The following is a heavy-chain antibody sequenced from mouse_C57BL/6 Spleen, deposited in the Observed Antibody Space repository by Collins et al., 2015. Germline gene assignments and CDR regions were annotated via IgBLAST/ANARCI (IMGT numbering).Heavy chain of an antibody. CDR2: IHPYNSDT. J-gene: IGHJ1*03. Sequence: SGPVLVKPGASVKMSCKASGYTFTDYYMSWVKQSLGKSLEWIGIIHPYNSDTTYNQKFKGKATLTVDKSSSTAYMELNSLTSEDSAVYFCARRSDYYGSSYWYFDVWGTGTTVTVSS. CDR1: GYTFTDYY. D-gene: IGHD1-1*01. CDR3: ARRSDYYGSSYWYFDV. V-gene: IGHV1-19*01.